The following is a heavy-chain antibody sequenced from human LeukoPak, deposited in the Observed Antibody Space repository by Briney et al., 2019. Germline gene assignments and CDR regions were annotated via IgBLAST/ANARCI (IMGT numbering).Heavy chain of an antibody. CDR1: GGSISSGGYY. Sequence: SETLSLTCTVSGGSISSGGYYWSWIRQHPGTGLEWIGYIYYSGSAYYNPSLKSRVTISVDTSENQFSLKLSSVTAADTAVYYCAGPGIAAAGTRWGQGTLVTVSS. CDR3: AGPGIAAAGTR. V-gene: IGHV4-31*03. D-gene: IGHD6-13*01. CDR2: IYYSGSA. J-gene: IGHJ4*02.